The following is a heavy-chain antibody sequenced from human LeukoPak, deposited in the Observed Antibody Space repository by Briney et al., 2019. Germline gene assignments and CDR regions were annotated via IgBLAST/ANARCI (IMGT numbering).Heavy chain of an antibody. D-gene: IGHD2-2*01. V-gene: IGHV3-11*04. Sequence: GGSLRLSCAASGFTFSDYYMSWIRQAPGKGLEWLSYISSSGSTIYYADSMKGRFTISRDNAKNSLYLQMNSLRAEDTAVYYCASPTRDVPAATQALQYFQHWGQGTLVTVSS. CDR3: ASPTRDVPAATQALQYFQH. J-gene: IGHJ1*01. CDR2: ISSSGSTI. CDR1: GFTFSDYY.